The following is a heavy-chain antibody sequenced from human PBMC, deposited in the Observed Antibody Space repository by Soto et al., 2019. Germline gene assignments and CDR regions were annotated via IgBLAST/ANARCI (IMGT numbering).Heavy chain of an antibody. Sequence: SVTLCLTCTVSGGCISSYYLSWIRHPDWKGLEWIGRIYSSGITNYSHSLKSRVTMSVAKSKNQVSVRRDSVNAAETAVYYCARRYPSRFDYRGQRTLVAVSP. CDR1: GGCISSYY. CDR3: ARRYPSRFDY. CDR2: IYSSGIT. J-gene: IGHJ4*02. D-gene: IGHD2-2*01. V-gene: IGHV4-4*07.